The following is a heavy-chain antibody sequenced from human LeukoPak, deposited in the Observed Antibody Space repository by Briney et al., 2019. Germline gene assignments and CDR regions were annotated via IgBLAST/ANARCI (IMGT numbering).Heavy chain of an antibody. CDR2: IYYSGST. D-gene: IGHD5-18*01. CDR3: ARCGYSYGSDFDY. Sequence: SETLSVTCNVSGSSISTYYWNWIRQAPGKGLEWIGYIYYSGSTSYNPSLESRVTISVDTSKNQFSLNVTSVTAADTAVYYCARCGYSYGSDFDYWGQGTLVTVSS. V-gene: IGHV4-59*01. J-gene: IGHJ4*02. CDR1: GSSISTYY.